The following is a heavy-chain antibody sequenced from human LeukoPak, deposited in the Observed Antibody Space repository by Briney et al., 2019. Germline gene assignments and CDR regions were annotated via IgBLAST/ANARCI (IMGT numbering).Heavy chain of an antibody. Sequence: ASVKVSCQASGYTFTGYYMHWVRQAPGQGLEWMGRINPKSGGTNYAQKFQGTVTMTRDTSISTAYMELSRLTSDDTAVYYCARGTYSSSRYFQHWGQGTLVTVSS. D-gene: IGHD6-6*01. CDR3: ARGTYSSSRYFQH. CDR2: INPKSGGT. CDR1: GYTFTGYY. V-gene: IGHV1-2*06. J-gene: IGHJ1*01.